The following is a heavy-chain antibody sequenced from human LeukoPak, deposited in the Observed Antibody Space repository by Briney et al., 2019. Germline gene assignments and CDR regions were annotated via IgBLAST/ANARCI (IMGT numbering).Heavy chain of an antibody. CDR3: AREGGLYDILTGYYQDYYYGMDV. D-gene: IGHD3-9*01. J-gene: IGHJ6*02. V-gene: IGHV3-11*01. Sequence: PGGSLRLSCAASGFTFSDYYMSWIRQAPGKGLEWVSYISSSGSTIYYADSVKGRFTISRGNAKNSLYLQMNSLRAEDTAVYYCAREGGLYDILTGYYQDYYYGMDVWGQGTTVTVSS. CDR1: GFTFSDYY. CDR2: ISSSGSTI.